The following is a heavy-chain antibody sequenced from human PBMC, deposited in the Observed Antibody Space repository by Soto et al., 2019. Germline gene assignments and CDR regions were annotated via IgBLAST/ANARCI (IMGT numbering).Heavy chain of an antibody. Sequence: PGGSLRLSCAASGFTFSSYAMHWVRQAPGKGLEYVSAISSNGGSTYYANSVKGRFTISRDNSKNTLYLQMGSLRAEDMAVYYCARENYDFWSGTSDYWGQGTLVTVSS. J-gene: IGHJ4*02. CDR1: GFTFSSYA. CDR3: ARENYDFWSGTSDY. D-gene: IGHD3-3*01. CDR2: ISSNGGST. V-gene: IGHV3-64*01.